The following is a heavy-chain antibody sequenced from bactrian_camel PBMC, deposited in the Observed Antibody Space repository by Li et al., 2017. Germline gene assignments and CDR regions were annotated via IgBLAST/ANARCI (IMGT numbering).Heavy chain of an antibody. V-gene: IGHV3S26*01. CDR3: AAARRMNYSDYTIAPSPPVPPQYNY. CDR2: IDSDGTT. Sequence: HVQLVESGGGLVQPGGSLRLSCAASGLTFGISWMSWVRQAPGKEREGVAAIDSDGTTSYADSVKGRFTISQDNAKNTLYLQMNSLKPEDTALYYCAAARRMNYSDYTIAPSPPVPPQYNYWGQGTQVTVS. CDR1: GLTFGISW. D-gene: IGHD4*01. J-gene: IGHJ4*01.